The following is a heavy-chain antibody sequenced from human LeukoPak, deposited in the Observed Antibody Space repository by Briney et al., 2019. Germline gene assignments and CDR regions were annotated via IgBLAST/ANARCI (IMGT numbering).Heavy chain of an antibody. CDR3: ARGYSGSRDCYSHFYYYYMDV. D-gene: IGHD2-21*02. CDR2: IIPIFDTA. V-gene: IGHV1-69*13. Sequence: ASVKVSCKTSGGTFSGYTISWVRQAPGQVLEWVGGIIPIFDTAHYAQKLQGRVTITADDSTRTAYMELRNLTHDDTAIYFCARGYSGSRDCYSHFYYYYMDVWGKGTTVIVSS. CDR1: GGTFSGYT. J-gene: IGHJ6*03.